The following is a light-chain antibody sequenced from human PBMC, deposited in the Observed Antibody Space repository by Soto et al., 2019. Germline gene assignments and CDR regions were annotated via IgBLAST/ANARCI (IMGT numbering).Light chain of an antibody. J-gene: IGKJ3*01. Sequence: EIVLTQSPGTLSLSPGERATLSCRASQSVSNNYLAWYHQKPGRAPRLVISGASSRATGIPDRFSGSGSGTDFTLTISSLQPEDFATYYCQQANSFPFTFGPGTKVDIK. CDR2: GAS. CDR3: QQANSFPFT. CDR1: QSVSNNY. V-gene: IGKV3-20*01.